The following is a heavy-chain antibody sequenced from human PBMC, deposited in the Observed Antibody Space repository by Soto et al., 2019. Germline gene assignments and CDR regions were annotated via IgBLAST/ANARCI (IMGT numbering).Heavy chain of an antibody. V-gene: IGHV3-23*01. CDR1: GFTFSGYA. Sequence: EVQLLESGGDLVQPGRSLRLSCAASGFTFSGYAMSWVRQAPGKGLEWVSVIHGGGNSAYYADSVKGRFTISRDNSKNTLYLQMSSLRGEDTAVYYCAKNRVRVTTSLHFDYWGQGTLVTVSS. D-gene: IGHD4-17*01. J-gene: IGHJ4*02. CDR3: AKNRVRVTTSLHFDY. CDR2: IHGGGNSA.